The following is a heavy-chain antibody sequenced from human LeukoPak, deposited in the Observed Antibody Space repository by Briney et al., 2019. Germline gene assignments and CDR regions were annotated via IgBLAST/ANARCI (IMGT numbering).Heavy chain of an antibody. V-gene: IGHV3-48*04. Sequence: GGSLRLSCAASGFTFSSYSMNWVRQAPGKGLEWVSYISSSSSTIYYADLVKGRFTISRDNAKNSLYLQMNSLRAEDTAVYYCARALARVIVVASGYWGQGTLVTVSS. D-gene: IGHD3-22*01. CDR1: GFTFSSYS. J-gene: IGHJ4*02. CDR2: ISSSSSTI. CDR3: ARALARVIVVASGY.